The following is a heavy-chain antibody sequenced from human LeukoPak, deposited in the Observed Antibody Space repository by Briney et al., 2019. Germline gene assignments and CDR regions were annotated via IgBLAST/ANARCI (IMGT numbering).Heavy chain of an antibody. V-gene: IGHV4-59*08. CDR1: GGSISSYY. Sequence: KPSETLSLTCTVSGGSISSYYWSWIRQSPGKGLEWTGYMMYSGSTNYNPSLKSRVTISVDTSKKQFSLKLNSVTAADTAVYYCARQVVSDKYYYALDVWGQGTTVTVSS. CDR2: MMYSGST. CDR3: ARQVVSDKYYYALDV. D-gene: IGHD5/OR15-5a*01. J-gene: IGHJ6*02.